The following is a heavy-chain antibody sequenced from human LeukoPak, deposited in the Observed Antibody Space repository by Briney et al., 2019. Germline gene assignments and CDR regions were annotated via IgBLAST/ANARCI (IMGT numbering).Heavy chain of an antibody. D-gene: IGHD3-22*01. V-gene: IGHV3-7*01. CDR1: GFTFSDYW. J-gene: IGHJ6*04. Sequence: GGSLRLSCAASGFTFSDYWMHWVRQAPGKGLEWVANIKQDGSEKYYVDSVKGRFTISRDNAKNSLYLQMNSLRAEDTAVYYCARGGEFYDSSGLMDVWGKGTTVTISS. CDR2: IKQDGSEK. CDR3: ARGGEFYDSSGLMDV.